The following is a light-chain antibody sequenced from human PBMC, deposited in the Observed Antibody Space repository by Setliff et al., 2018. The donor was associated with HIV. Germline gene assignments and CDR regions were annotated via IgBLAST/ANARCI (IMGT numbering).Light chain of an antibody. Sequence: QSALTQPASVSGSPGQSVTISCTGTSSDVGSYNRVSWYQQPPGTAPKLMIYEVSNRPSGVPDRFSGSKSGNTASLTISGLQAEDEADYYCSSYSSTSTLYVFGTGT. CDR2: EVS. V-gene: IGLV2-18*02. CDR3: SSYSSTSTLYV. J-gene: IGLJ1*01. CDR1: SSDVGSYNR.